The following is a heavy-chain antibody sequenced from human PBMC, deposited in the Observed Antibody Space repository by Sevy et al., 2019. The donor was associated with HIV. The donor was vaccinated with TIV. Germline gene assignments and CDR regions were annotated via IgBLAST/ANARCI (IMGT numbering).Heavy chain of an antibody. Sequence: GGSLRLSCEASGFTFSSNAMSWVRQAPGKGLEWVSGISGGGGDTFYADSVKGRFTISRDNSKTTPFLQINSLRAEDTALYYCVKGARYTIPNDAFDIWGQGTMVTVSS. D-gene: IGHD2-2*02. CDR1: GFTFSSNA. CDR3: VKGARYTIPNDAFDI. CDR2: ISGGGGDT. J-gene: IGHJ3*02. V-gene: IGHV3-23*01.